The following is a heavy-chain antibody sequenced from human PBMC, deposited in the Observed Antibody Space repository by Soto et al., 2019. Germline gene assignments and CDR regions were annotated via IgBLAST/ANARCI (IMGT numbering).Heavy chain of an antibody. CDR1: GGSISSYY. Sequence: PSETLSLTCTVSGGSISSYYWSWIRQPPGKGLEWIGYIYYSGSTNYNPSLKSRVTISVDTSKNQFSLKLSSVTAADTAVYYCARDSDYDSSGYYSYWGQGTLVTVS. D-gene: IGHD3-22*01. CDR2: IYYSGST. V-gene: IGHV4-59*01. CDR3: ARDSDYDSSGYYSY. J-gene: IGHJ4*02.